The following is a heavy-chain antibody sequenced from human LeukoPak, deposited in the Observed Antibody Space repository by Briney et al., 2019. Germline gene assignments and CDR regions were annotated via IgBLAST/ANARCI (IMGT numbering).Heavy chain of an antibody. J-gene: IGHJ4*02. CDR2: IYYSGST. Sequence: SETLSLTCTVSGGSISSYYWSWIRQPPGKGLEWIGYIYYSGSTNYNPSLKSRVTISVDTSKNQFSLKLSSVTAADTAVYYCARVGTVVQAARYFDYWGQGTLVTVSS. V-gene: IGHV4-59*12. CDR1: GGSISSYY. CDR3: ARVGTVVQAARYFDY. D-gene: IGHD2-2*01.